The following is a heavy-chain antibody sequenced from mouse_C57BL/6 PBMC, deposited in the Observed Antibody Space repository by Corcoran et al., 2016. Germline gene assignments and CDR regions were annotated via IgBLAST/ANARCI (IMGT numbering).Heavy chain of an antibody. D-gene: IGHD3-3*01. V-gene: IGHV1-76*01. Sequence: QVQLKQSGAELVRPGASVKLSCKASGYTFTDYYINWVKQRPGQGLEWIARIYPGSGNTYYNEKFKGKATLTAEKSSSTAYMQLSSLTSEDSAVYFCARGGDEYYFDYWGQGTTLTVSS. CDR3: ARGGDEYYFDY. CDR1: GYTFTDYY. CDR2: IYPGSGNT. J-gene: IGHJ2*01.